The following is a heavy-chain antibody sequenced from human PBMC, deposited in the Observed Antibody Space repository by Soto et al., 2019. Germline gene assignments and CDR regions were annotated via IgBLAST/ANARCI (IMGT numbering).Heavy chain of an antibody. CDR3: ASLNIARLGYYYGMDV. CDR2: MNPNSGNT. J-gene: IGHJ6*02. V-gene: IGHV1-8*01. CDR1: GYTFTSYD. Sequence: GASVKVSCKASGYTFTSYDINWVRQATGQGLEWMGWMNPNSGNTGYAQKFQGRVTMTRNTSISTAYMELSSLRSEDTAVYYCASLNIARLGYYYGMDVWGQGTTVTVSS. D-gene: IGHD5-12*01.